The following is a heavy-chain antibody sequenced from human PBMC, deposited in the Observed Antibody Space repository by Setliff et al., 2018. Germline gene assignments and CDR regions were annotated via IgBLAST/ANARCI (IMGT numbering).Heavy chain of an antibody. CDR3: ARVEGVPAPYYMDV. J-gene: IGHJ6*03. CDR1: GFTFSSYW. Sequence: GGSLRLSCAASGFTFSSYWMHWVRQAPGKGLVWVSRINSDGSSSTTIYYADSVKGRFTVSRDNAKNSLYLQMNSLRADDAAVYYCARVEGVPAPYYMDVWGKGATVTVSS. D-gene: IGHD2-2*01. V-gene: IGHV3-74*01. CDR2: INSDGSSSTTI.